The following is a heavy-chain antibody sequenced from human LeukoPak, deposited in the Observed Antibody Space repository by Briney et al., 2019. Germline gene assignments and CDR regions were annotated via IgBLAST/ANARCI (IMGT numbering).Heavy chain of an antibody. V-gene: IGHV3-74*01. CDR1: GFTFDTAW. Sequence: PGGSLRLSCAASGFTFDTAWMNWVRQAPGKGPMWVSRSTNDGSGTGYADSVKGRFTISRDNAKNMLYLQMNSLRVEDTAVYYCATSGLGHYYFDYWGQGSLVTVSS. J-gene: IGHJ4*02. CDR2: STNDGSGT. D-gene: IGHD3-10*01. CDR3: ATSGLGHYYFDY.